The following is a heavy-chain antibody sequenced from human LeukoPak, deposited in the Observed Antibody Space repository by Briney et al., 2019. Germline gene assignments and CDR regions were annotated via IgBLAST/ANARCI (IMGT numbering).Heavy chain of an antibody. CDR2: ISPYSGIT. V-gene: IGHV1-18*01. CDR1: GYTFTSYA. CDR3: ARLDSYGSSQADY. D-gene: IGHD5-18*01. J-gene: IGHJ4*02. Sequence: ASVKVSCKTSGYTFTSYAITWVRQAPGQGLEWMGWISPYSGITNYAQMLQGRVTMTTDTSTSTAYMELRSLRSDDTAMYYCARLDSYGSSQADYWCQGDLVTVSS.